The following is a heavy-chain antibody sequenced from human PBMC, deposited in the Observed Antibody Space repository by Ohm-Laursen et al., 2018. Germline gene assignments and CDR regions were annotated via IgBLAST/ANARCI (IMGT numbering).Heavy chain of an antibody. D-gene: IGHD1-26*01. CDR3: ARGVRYSGSTFDS. CDR1: GGSFSGYY. J-gene: IGHJ4*02. CDR2: INHSGST. V-gene: IGHV4-34*01. Sequence: GTLSLTCAVYGGSFSGYYWTWMRQPPGKGLEWIGEINHSGSTNYNPSLKSRVTMSTDTSNNQFSLKLSSVTAADTAVYYCARGVRYSGSTFDSWGQGTLVTVSS.